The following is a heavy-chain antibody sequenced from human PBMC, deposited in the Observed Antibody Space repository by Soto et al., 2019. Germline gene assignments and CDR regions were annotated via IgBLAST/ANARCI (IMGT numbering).Heavy chain of an antibody. CDR3: ARGISIVVVPRYYYMDV. D-gene: IGHD2-2*01. CDR2: INHSGST. J-gene: IGHJ6*03. V-gene: IGHV4-34*01. Sequence: QVQLQQWGAGLLKPSETLSLTCAVYGGSFSGYYWSWIRQPPGKGLEWIGEINHSGSTNYNPSLKSRVTISVDTSKNQCSLKLSSVTAADTAVYYCARGISIVVVPRYYYMDVWGKGTTVTVSS. CDR1: GGSFSGYY.